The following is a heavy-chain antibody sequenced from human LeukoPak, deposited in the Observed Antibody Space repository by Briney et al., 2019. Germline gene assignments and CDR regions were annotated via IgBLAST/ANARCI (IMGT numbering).Heavy chain of an antibody. CDR2: INSDGSGT. CDR3: ARSTVAGTWRSGFDP. Sequence: PGGSLRLSCAASGFTFSSYWMHWVRQAPGKGLVWVSRINSDGSGTSYADSVKGRFTISRDNAKNTLYLQMNSLRAEDTAVYYCARSTVAGTWRSGFDPWGQGTLVTVSS. CDR1: GFTFSSYW. J-gene: IGHJ5*02. D-gene: IGHD6-19*01. V-gene: IGHV3-74*01.